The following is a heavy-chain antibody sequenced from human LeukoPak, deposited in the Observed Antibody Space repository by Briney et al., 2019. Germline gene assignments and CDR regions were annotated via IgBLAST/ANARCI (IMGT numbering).Heavy chain of an antibody. D-gene: IGHD3-3*01. J-gene: IGHJ4*02. Sequence: GGSLRLSCAASGFTFSSYAMSWVRQAPGKGLGWVSAISGSGGSTYYADSVKGRFTISRDNSKNTLYLQMNSLRAEDTAVYYCAKEGVVIIIGAYFDYGGQGTLVTVSS. CDR2: ISGSGGST. CDR3: AKEGVVIIIGAYFDY. CDR1: GFTFSSYA. V-gene: IGHV3-23*01.